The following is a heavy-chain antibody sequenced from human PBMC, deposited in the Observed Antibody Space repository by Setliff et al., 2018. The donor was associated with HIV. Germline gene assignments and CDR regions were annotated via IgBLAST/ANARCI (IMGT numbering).Heavy chain of an antibody. D-gene: IGHD3-22*01. CDR2: ISGLGGGTI. Sequence: AGGSLRLSCATSGFTFDSYSIIWVRQAPGKGLEWVSYISGLGGGTIYYADSVRGRFTISRDDAEKSVYLQMNSLRAEDTAVYYCAKFPGSSYYYDSSGYYDKDDYWGQGTLVTAPQ. CDR3: AKFPGSSYYYDSSGYYDKDDY. V-gene: IGHV3-48*01. CDR1: GFTFDSYS. J-gene: IGHJ4*02.